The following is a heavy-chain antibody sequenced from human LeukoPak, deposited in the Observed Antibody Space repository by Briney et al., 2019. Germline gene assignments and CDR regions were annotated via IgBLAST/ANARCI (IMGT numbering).Heavy chain of an antibody. CDR1: GGTFSSYA. D-gene: IGHD7-27*01. J-gene: IGHJ6*03. CDR3: AVTGLYNYYYYYYMDV. Sequence: SVKVSCKASGGTFSSYAISWVRQAPGQGLEWMGRIIPIFGTANYAQKFQGRVTITTDESTGTAYMELSSLRSEDTAVYYCAVTGLYNYYYYYYMDVWGKGTTVTVSS. V-gene: IGHV1-69*05. CDR2: IIPIFGTA.